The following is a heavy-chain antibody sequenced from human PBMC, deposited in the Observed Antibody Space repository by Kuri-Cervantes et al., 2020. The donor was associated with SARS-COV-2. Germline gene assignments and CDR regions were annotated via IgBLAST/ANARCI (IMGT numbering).Heavy chain of an antibody. J-gene: IGHJ5*02. CDR1: GFTFSIYS. Sequence: GGSLRLSCAASGFTFSIYSMNWVRQAPGKGLEWVSSISSRNNYIYYADSVKGRFTISRDNSKNSLYLQMTSLRAEDSAVYYCARENRLNTYYYGSGLNWFDPCGQGTLVTVSS. CDR3: ARENRLNTYYYGSGLNWFDP. V-gene: IGHV3-21*01. CDR2: ISSRNNYI. D-gene: IGHD3-10*01.